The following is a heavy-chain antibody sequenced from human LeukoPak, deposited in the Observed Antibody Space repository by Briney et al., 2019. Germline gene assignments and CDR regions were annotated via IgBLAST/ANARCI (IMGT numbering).Heavy chain of an antibody. J-gene: IGHJ4*02. CDR1: GGSISSGSYY. D-gene: IGHD3-22*01. CDR3: ARGQLAYYYDSTWYYFDY. Sequence: PSETLSLTCTVSGGSISSGSYYWSWIRQPPGKGLEWIGSIYYSGSTYYNPSLKSRVTISVDTSKNQFSLKLSSVTAADTAVYYCARGQLAYYYDSTWYYFDYWGQGTLVTVSS. V-gene: IGHV4-39*07. CDR2: IYYSGST.